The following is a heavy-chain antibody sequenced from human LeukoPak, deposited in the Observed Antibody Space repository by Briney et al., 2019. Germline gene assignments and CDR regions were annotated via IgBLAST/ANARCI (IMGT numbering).Heavy chain of an antibody. CDR3: ARAPYSSSWYYFDY. CDR1: GGSISSYY. V-gene: IGHV4-59*01. Sequence: PSETLSLTCTVSGGSISSYYWSWIRQPPGKGLEWIGYIYYSGSTNYNPSLKSRVTISVDTSKNQFSLKLSSVTAADTAVYYCARAPYSSSWYYFDYWGQGTLVTVSS. J-gene: IGHJ4*02. D-gene: IGHD6-13*01. CDR2: IYYSGST.